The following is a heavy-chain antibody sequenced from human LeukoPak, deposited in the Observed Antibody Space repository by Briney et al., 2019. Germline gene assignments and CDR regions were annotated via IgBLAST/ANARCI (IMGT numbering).Heavy chain of an antibody. CDR2: IYPGDSDT. CDR1: GYSFTSYW. CDR3: AVGYCSSTSCSGAFDI. D-gene: IGHD2-2*01. V-gene: IGHV5-51*01. Sequence: GESPKISCKGSGYSFTSYWIGWVRQMPGKGLEWMGIIYPGDSDTRYSPSFQGQVTISADKSISTAYLQWSSLKASDTAMYYCAVGYCSSTSCSGAFDIWGQGTMVTVSS. J-gene: IGHJ3*02.